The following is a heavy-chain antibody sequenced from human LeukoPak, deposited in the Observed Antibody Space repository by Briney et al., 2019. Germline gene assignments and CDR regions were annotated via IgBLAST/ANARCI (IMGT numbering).Heavy chain of an antibody. V-gene: IGHV4-4*07. CDR3: SRGHNWNDWFDA. CDR1: GGSMSSDY. Sequence: PSETLSLTCSVSGGSMSSDYWTRIRQPAGKGLEWIGRIHGSGISNYNPSLKSRVTMSLDTSKNEFSLKVASVTAADTAVYYCSRGHNWNDWFDAWGQGTLVTVSS. CDR2: IHGSGIS. J-gene: IGHJ5*02. D-gene: IGHD1-20*01.